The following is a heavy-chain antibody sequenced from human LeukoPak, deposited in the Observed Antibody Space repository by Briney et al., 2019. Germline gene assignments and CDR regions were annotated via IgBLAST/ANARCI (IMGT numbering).Heavy chain of an antibody. D-gene: IGHD1-14*01. V-gene: IGHV1-46*01. J-gene: IGHJ5*02. CDR1: GYTFTSYY. Sequence: ASVRVSCKASGYTFTSYYMHWVRQAPGQGLEWMGIINPSGTSTSYAQKFQGRVTMATDTSTSTVYMELSSLRSDDTAVYYCARDWPGPRKWFDPWGQGTLATVSS. CDR3: ARDWPGPRKWFDP. CDR2: INPSGTST.